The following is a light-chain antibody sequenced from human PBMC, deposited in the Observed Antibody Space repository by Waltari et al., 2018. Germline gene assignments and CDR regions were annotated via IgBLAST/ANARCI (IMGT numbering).Light chain of an antibody. CDR2: GAS. V-gene: IGKV1-39*01. CDR3: QQSFSSPWT. J-gene: IGKJ1*01. CDR1: QSISSY. Sequence: DIQMTQSPSSLSASVGDRVTITCRASQSISSYLNWYQQKPGKAPKLLIYGASSLQSGVPARFSGSGSGTDFTLSISSLQPEEFATYFCQQSFSSPWTFGQGTKVEIK.